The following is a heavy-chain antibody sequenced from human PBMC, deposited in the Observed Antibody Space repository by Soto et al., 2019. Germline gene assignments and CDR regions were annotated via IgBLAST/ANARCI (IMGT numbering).Heavy chain of an antibody. CDR3: VKDNRGSY. J-gene: IGHJ4*02. V-gene: IGHV3-7*01. CDR1: GFTFSTCW. Sequence: GXSLRLSCAASGFTFSTCWMMWVRQAPGKGLEWVANINQDGSERYYVDSVKGRFTISRDNAKNSLYLQMNSLRAEDTAVYYCVKDNRGSYWGQGTLVTVSS. CDR2: INQDGSER. D-gene: IGHD3-10*01.